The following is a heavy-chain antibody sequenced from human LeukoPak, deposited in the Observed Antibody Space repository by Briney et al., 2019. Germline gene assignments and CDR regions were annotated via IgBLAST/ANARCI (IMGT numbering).Heavy chain of an antibody. CDR1: GYTFTSYY. CDR3: ARGGYTDGSSYFDY. CDR2: INPGGGST. Sequence: ASVKVSCKASGYTFTSYYVHWVRQAPGQGLEWMGMINPGGGSTGYAQRFQGRVTMTRDTSTSTGFMELSSLRSDDTAVYYCARGGYTDGSSYFDYWGQGTLVTVSS. V-gene: IGHV1-46*01. J-gene: IGHJ4*02. D-gene: IGHD5-18*01.